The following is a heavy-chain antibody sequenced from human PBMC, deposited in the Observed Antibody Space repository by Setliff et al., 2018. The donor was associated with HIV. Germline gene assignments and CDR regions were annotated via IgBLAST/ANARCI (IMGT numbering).Heavy chain of an antibody. CDR2: IYITGST. J-gene: IGHJ4*02. CDR1: GDSISSYY. D-gene: IGHD3-10*01. CDR3: ARDAFHSGSYYNDY. V-gene: IGHV4-4*07. Sequence: SETLSLTCTVSGDSISSYYWSWIRQSAGKGLEWIGRIYITGSTNYNPSLQSRVTMSVDTSKNQFSLKLTSVTAADTAVYFCARDAFHSGSYYNDYWGQGTLVTVSS.